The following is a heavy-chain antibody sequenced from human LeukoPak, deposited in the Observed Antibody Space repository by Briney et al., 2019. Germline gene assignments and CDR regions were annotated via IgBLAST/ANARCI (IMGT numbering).Heavy chain of an antibody. CDR2: ISSSSSYI. V-gene: IGHV3-21*01. D-gene: IGHD2-21*02. Sequence: PGGSLRLSCAASGFTFSSYSMNWVRQAPGKGLEWVSSISSSSSYIYYADSVKGRFTISRDNAKNSLYLQMNSLRAEDTAVYYXXXDRGVTAILYYFDYWGQGTLVTVSS. CDR1: GFTFSSYS. J-gene: IGHJ4*02. CDR3: XXDRGVTAILYYFDY.